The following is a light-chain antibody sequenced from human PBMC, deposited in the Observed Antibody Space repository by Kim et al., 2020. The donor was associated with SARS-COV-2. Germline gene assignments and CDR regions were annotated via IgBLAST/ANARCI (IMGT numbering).Light chain of an antibody. V-gene: IGKV3-15*01. CDR2: GAT. Sequence: SVSPGEGATLSYKASQDVRNNVAWSQQKPGQAPRLVIYGATTRASGVPGRFSGSGSGSDFTLTISGLQSEDIALYSCQQYDNRRSFGGGTKVDIK. J-gene: IGKJ4*01. CDR1: QDVRNN. CDR3: QQYDNRRS.